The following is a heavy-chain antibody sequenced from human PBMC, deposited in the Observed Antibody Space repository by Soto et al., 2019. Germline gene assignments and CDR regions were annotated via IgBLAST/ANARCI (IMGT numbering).Heavy chain of an antibody. CDR2: IYSSGST. CDR1: GGTLSGYY. CDR3: ARGQRFSDWFDP. D-gene: IGHD3-3*01. V-gene: IGHV4-4*07. J-gene: IGHJ5*02. Sequence: SETLSLTCTVTGGTLSGYYWTWIRQSAGGGLEWIGRIYSSGSTNYNPSLKSRVTISLDTSMSHFSLRLRSVSAADTAVYYCARGQRFSDWFDPWGQGTFVTVSS.